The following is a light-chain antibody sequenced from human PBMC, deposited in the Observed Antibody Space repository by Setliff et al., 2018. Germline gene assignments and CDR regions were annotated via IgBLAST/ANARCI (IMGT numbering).Light chain of an antibody. CDR2: DVS. CDR3: SSYTSRSTFVI. CDR1: SSDIGGYKY. Sequence: SVLTQPASVSGSPGQSITISCTGTSSDIGGYKYVSWYQQYPGQAPKLLIYDVSNRPSGVSNRFSGSKSGNTASLTISGLQAEDEADYYCSSYTSRSTFVIFGGGTKVTVL. J-gene: IGLJ2*01. V-gene: IGLV2-14*03.